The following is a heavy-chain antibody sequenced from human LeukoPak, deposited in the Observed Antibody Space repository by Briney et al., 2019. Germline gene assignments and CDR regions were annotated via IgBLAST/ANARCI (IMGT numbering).Heavy chain of an antibody. J-gene: IGHJ4*02. CDR3: ARTTTGYSSSWYFKLKGPYFDY. D-gene: IGHD6-13*01. V-gene: IGHV4-34*01. CDR2: INHSGST. CDR1: GGSFSGYY. Sequence: SETLSLTCAVYGGSFSGYYWSWIRQPPGKGLGWIGEINHSGSTNYNPSLKSRVTISVDTSKNQFSLKLSSVTAADTAVYYCARTTTGYSSSWYFKLKGPYFDYWGQGTLVTVSS.